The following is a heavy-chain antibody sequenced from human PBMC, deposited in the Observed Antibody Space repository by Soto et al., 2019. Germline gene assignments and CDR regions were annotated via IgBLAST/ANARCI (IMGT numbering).Heavy chain of an antibody. J-gene: IGHJ5*02. CDR2: IYYSGST. V-gene: IGHV4-59*01. D-gene: IGHD3-10*01. Sequence: PSETLSLTCTVSGGSISSYYWSWIRQPPGKGLEWIGYIYYSGSTNYNPSLKSRVTISVDTSKNQFSLKLSSVTAADTAVYYCARERPTLWFGELSWFDPWGQGTLVTVSS. CDR3: ARERPTLWFGELSWFDP. CDR1: GGSISSYY.